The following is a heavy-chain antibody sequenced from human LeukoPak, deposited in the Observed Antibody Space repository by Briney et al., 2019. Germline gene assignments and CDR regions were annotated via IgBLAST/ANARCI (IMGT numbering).Heavy chain of an antibody. CDR1: GFRFNTYA. CDR3: AKGRDVYNYWYFDL. V-gene: IGHV3-30*04. CDR2: ISYNGGRK. J-gene: IGHJ2*01. D-gene: IGHD5-24*01. Sequence: GGSLRLSCVTSGFRFNTYAIHWVRQAPGKGLEWVALISYNGGRKEYADSVKGRFTISRDNSKNTMYLQMNSLRAEDTAVYYCAKGRDVYNYWYFDLWGRGTLVTVSS.